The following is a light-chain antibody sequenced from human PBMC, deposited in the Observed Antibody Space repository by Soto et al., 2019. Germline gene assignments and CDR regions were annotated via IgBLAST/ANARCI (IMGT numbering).Light chain of an antibody. V-gene: IGKV3-20*01. CDR2: GAS. Sequence: EIVLTQSPGTLSLSPGERATLSCRASQSLSSSYLAWYQQKPGQAPRLLIYGASSRATGIPDRFSGSGSGTDFTLTISRLEPEDSAVYCCQQYGSSPRYTFGQGTKLEIK. CDR3: QQYGSSPRYT. J-gene: IGKJ2*01. CDR1: QSLSSSY.